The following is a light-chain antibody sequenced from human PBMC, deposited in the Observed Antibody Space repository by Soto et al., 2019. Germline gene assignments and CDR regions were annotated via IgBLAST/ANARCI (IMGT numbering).Light chain of an antibody. V-gene: IGLV1-40*01. CDR3: SLYTSENTYV. J-gene: IGLJ1*01. CDR2: EAS. CDR1: SSNIGAGYD. Sequence: QSVLTQPPSVSGAPGQRVTISCTGSSSNIGAGYDVHWYQQPPGTAPKLIIYEASNRPSGVPDRFSGSKSGNTASLTISGLQAADEVDYYCSLYTSENTYVFGTGTKV.